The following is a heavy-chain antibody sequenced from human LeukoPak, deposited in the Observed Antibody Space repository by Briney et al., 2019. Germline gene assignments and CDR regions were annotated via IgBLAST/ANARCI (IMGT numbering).Heavy chain of an antibody. V-gene: IGHV4-34*01. J-gene: IGHJ4*02. CDR2: INHSGST. D-gene: IGHD1-1*01. CDR3: ASTSGTTGTTGVDY. CDR1: GGSFSGYY. Sequence: SETLSLTCAVYGGSFSGYYWSWIRQPPGKGLEWIGEINHSGSTNYNPSLKSRVTISVDTSKNLFSLKLSSVTAADTAVYYCASTSGTTGTTGVDYWGQGTLVTVSS.